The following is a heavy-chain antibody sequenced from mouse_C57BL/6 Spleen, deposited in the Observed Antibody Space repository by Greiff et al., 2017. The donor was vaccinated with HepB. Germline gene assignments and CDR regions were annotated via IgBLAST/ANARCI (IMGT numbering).Heavy chain of an antibody. CDR1: GYTFTDYY. CDR3: ARGSSGVWFAY. J-gene: IGHJ3*01. V-gene: IGHV1-76*01. D-gene: IGHD3-2*02. Sequence: QVQLKQSGAELVRPGASVKLSCKASGYTFTDYYINWVKQRPGQGLEWIARIYPGSGNTYYNEKFKGKATLTAEKSSSTAYMQLSSLTSEDSAVYFCARGSSGVWFAYWGQGTLVTVSA. CDR2: IYPGSGNT.